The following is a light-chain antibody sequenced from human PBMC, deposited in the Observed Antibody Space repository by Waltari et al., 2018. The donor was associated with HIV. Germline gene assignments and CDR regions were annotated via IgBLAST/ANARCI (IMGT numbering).Light chain of an antibody. J-gene: IGLJ1*01. CDR2: EVS. Sequence: QSPLTQPASVAGSPGQSTPISFTGTSSDSHGFNYVPWYQQHPCKAPTLMIYEVSKRPSGVSNRFSGAKSGNTASLTISGLQAEDEADYYCSSYTSSSTPVFGTGTKVTVL. CDR3: SSYTSSSTPV. CDR1: SSDSHGFNY. V-gene: IGLV2-14*01.